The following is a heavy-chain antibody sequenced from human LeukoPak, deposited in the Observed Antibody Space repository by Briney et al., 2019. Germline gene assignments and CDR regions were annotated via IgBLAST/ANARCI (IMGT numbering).Heavy chain of an antibody. Sequence: PGGSLRLSCAASGFTFSSYSMNWVRQAPGKGLEWVSSISSSSSYIYYADSVKGRLTISRDNAKNSLYLQMNSLRAEDTAVYYCAELGITMIGGVWGKGTTVTISS. J-gene: IGHJ6*04. CDR3: AELGITMIGGV. CDR2: ISSSSSYI. V-gene: IGHV3-21*01. CDR1: GFTFSSYS. D-gene: IGHD3-10*02.